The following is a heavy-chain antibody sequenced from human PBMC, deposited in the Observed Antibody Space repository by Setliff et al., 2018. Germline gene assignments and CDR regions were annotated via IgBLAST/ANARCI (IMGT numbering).Heavy chain of an antibody. CDR1: GGTFNSYA. Sequence: ASVKVSCKASGGTFNSYAISWVRQAPGQGLEWMGGIIPIFGSANYARKFQGRVTVTADESTSTAYMELSSLRSEDTAVYYCAREIRNMCYFDSWGRGTLVTVSS. V-gene: IGHV1-69*13. J-gene: IGHJ4*01. CDR3: AREIRNMCYFDS. CDR2: IIPIFGSA. D-gene: IGHD3-10*01.